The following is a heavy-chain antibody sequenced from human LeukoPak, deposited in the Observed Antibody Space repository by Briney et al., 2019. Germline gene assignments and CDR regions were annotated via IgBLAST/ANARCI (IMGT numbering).Heavy chain of an antibody. CDR2: INPSGGST. Sequence: APVKVSCKASGYTFNSYYMHWVRQAPGQGLEWMGIINPSGGSTSYAQKFQGRVTMTRDTSTSTVYMELNSLRSEDTAVYYCARDGSGKGYYYYYMDVWGKGTTVTVSS. CDR3: ARDGSGKGYYYYYMDV. CDR1: GYTFNSYY. V-gene: IGHV1-46*02. J-gene: IGHJ6*03.